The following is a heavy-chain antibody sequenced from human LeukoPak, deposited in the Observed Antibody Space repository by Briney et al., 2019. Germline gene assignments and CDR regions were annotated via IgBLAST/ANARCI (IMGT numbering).Heavy chain of an antibody. CDR2: IIPIFGTA. CDR1: GGTFSSYA. D-gene: IGHD4-17*01. V-gene: IGHV1-69*01. J-gene: IGHJ4*02. CDR3: ARDWADGDYGVDY. Sequence: SVKVSCKASGGTFSSYAISWVRQAPGQGLEWMGGIIPIFGTANYAQKFQGRVTITADESTSTAYMELSSLISEDTAVYYCARDWADGDYGVDYWGQGTLVTVSS.